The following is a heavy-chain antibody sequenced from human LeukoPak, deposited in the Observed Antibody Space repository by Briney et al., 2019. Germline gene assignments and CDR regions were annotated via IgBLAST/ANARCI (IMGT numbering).Heavy chain of an antibody. D-gene: IGHD2-15*01. J-gene: IGHJ4*02. CDR3: TRADNQDFEP. CDR2: INCDEGTA. CDR1: GYIFTNYF. Sequence: ASVKISCKASGYIFTNYFMHWVRQDPARGLQWMGIINCDEGTATYAQEFRGRVTITRDTSTSTVYMDLSSLRSDDTAVYFCTRADNQDFEPWGQGTLVTVSS. V-gene: IGHV1-46*01.